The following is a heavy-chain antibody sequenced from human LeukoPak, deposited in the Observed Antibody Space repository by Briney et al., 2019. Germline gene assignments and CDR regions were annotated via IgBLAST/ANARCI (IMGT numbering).Heavy chain of an antibody. Sequence: SVKVSCKASGFTFTSSAVQWVRQARGQRLEWIGWIVVGSGNTNYAQKFQERVTITRDMSTSTAYMELSSLRSEDTAVYYCAAAEHYDILTGYSYFDYWGHGTLVTVSS. CDR1: GFTFTSSA. CDR3: AAAEHYDILTGYSYFDY. D-gene: IGHD3-9*01. V-gene: IGHV1-58*01. J-gene: IGHJ4*01. CDR2: IVVGSGNT.